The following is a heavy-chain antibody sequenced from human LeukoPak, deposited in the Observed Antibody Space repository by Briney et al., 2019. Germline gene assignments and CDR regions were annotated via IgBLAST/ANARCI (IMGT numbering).Heavy chain of an antibody. Sequence: GGSLRLSCAASGFTFSSSWMHWVRQAPGKGLVWVSRVKSDGSSTTYADSVKGRFTISRDNAKNTLYLQMNSLRAEDTAVYYCARDRPYGMDVWGQGTTVTVSS. CDR3: ARDRPYGMDV. CDR2: VKSDGSST. J-gene: IGHJ6*02. V-gene: IGHV3-74*01. CDR1: GFTFSSSW.